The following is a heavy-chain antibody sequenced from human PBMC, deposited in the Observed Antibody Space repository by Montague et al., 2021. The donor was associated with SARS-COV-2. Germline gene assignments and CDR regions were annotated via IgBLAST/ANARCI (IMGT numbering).Heavy chain of an antibody. V-gene: IGHV4-34*01. CDR2: INHSGST. D-gene: IGHD3-22*01. Sequence: SETLSLTCAVYGGSVSDYYWSWIRQPPGKGLEWIGEINHSGSTNYNPSLKSRVPTSVDTSKNQFSLTLTSVTAADTAVYYCARGPRITMIVVVITDIWFDPWGQGTLVTVSS. CDR1: GGSVSDYY. J-gene: IGHJ5*02. CDR3: ARGPRITMIVVVITDIWFDP.